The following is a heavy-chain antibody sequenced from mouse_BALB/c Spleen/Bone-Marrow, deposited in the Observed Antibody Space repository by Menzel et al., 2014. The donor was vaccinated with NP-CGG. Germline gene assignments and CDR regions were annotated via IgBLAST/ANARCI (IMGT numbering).Heavy chain of an antibody. CDR1: GYTFTSSW. V-gene: IGHV1S130*01. CDR2: IHPNSGNT. J-gene: IGHJ2*01. CDR3: ARGATALDY. D-gene: IGHD1-2*01. Sequence: QVQLKHSGSVLVRPGASVKLSCKASGYTFTSSWMHWAKQRPGQGLEWIGEIHPNSGNTNYNEKFKGKATLTVDTSSSTAYVDLSSLTSEDSAVYYCARGATALDYWGQGTTLTASS.